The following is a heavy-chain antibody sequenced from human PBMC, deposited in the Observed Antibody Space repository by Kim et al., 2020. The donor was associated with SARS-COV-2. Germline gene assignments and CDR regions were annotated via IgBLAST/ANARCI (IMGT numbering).Heavy chain of an antibody. V-gene: IGHV3-48*02. J-gene: IGHJ4*02. Sequence: STIDYAESVKGRFTISRDNAKNSLYLQMNSLRDEDTAVYYCARVRGGANDYWGQGTLVTVSS. CDR3: ARVRGGANDY. D-gene: IGHD3-16*01. CDR2: STI.